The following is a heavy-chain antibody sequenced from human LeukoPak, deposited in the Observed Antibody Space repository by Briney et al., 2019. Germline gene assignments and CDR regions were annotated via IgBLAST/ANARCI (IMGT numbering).Heavy chain of an antibody. CDR2: IYTSGST. Sequence: SETLSLTCTVSGGSVSSYYWSWIRRPAGKRLEWIGRIYTSGSTNYNPSLKSRVTMSVDTSKNQFSLKLTSVTAADTAVYYCARVLWFGELSDAFDIWGQGTMVTVSS. D-gene: IGHD3-10*01. J-gene: IGHJ3*02. CDR3: ARVLWFGELSDAFDI. V-gene: IGHV4-4*07. CDR1: GGSVSSYY.